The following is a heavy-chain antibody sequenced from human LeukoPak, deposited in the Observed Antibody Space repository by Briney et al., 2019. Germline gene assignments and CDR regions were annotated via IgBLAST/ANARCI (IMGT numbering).Heavy chain of an antibody. CDR2: GDPEDGKT. V-gene: IGHV1-24*01. CDR3: ATGGNCRRNSCAGGWFAP. Sequence: ASVNVSCQVSGYTLIELSMHWVRQAPGKGLEWMGGGDPEDGKTIYAHNFQGRVTMTEDTSTDTDYMELSSLRSEYAAVYSCATGGNCRRNSCAGGWFAPWGQRALVTVSS. D-gene: IGHD2-2*01. CDR1: GYTLIELS. J-gene: IGHJ5*02.